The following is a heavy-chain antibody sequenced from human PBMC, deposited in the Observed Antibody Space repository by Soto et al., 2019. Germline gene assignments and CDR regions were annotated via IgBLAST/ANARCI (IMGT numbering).Heavy chain of an antibody. Sequence: QVQLQESGPGLMKPSQTLSLTCTVSGGSISSDDYYWSWIRQPPGKGLEWIGYIYYSGSTYYNPSLKSRVTISVDTSKNQFSLKLSSVTAADTAVYYCARGRVVVAATLAFDIWGQGTMVTVSS. J-gene: IGHJ3*02. CDR2: IYYSGST. D-gene: IGHD2-15*01. CDR3: ARGRVVVAATLAFDI. CDR1: GGSISSDDYY. V-gene: IGHV4-30-4*01.